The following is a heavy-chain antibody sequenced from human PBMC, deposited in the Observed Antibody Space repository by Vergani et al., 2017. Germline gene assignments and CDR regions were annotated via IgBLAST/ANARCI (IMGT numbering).Heavy chain of an antibody. CDR2: IWYDGSNK. CDR3: ARDPRRIWSGYPPYYFDY. J-gene: IGHJ4*02. V-gene: IGHV3-33*01. D-gene: IGHD3-3*01. Sequence: QVQLVESGGGVVQPGRSLRLSCAASGFTFSSYGMHWVRQAPGKGLEWVAVIWYDGSNKYYADSVKGRFTISRDNSKNTLYLQMNSLRAEDTAVYYCARDPRRIWSGYPPYYFDYWGQGTLVTVSS. CDR1: GFTFSSYG.